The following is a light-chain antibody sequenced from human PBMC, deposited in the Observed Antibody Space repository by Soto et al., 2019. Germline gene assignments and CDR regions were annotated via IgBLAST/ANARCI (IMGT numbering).Light chain of an antibody. CDR2: GAS. CDR1: QSVSSN. V-gene: IGKV3D-15*01. J-gene: IGKJ5*01. CDR3: QQYDNWPPIT. Sequence: EIVMTQSPATLSVSPGEIATLYFSASQSVSSNLAWYQQKPGQAPRLLIYGASTRATGIPARFSGSGSGTDFTLTISRLEPEDFAVYYCQQYDNWPPITFGQGTRLEIK.